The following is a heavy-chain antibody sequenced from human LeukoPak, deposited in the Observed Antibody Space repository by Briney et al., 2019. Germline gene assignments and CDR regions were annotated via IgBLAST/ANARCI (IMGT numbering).Heavy chain of an antibody. J-gene: IGHJ4*02. Sequence: SETLSLTCTVSGGSISSNSYYWGWIRQPPGKGLEWIGSIHYSGSTYYNPSLKSRVTISVDTSKNQFSLKLNSVTAADTAVYYCATRYLEWLLDYWGQGTLVTVSS. CDR1: GGSISSNSYY. CDR3: ATRYLEWLLDY. D-gene: IGHD3-3*01. CDR2: IHYSGST. V-gene: IGHV4-39*01.